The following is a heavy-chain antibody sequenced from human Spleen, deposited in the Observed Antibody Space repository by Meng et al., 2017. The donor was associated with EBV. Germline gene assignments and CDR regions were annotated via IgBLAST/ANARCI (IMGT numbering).Heavy chain of an antibody. J-gene: IGHJ4*02. CDR3: ARGRGGYYIFDY. CDR1: GGSISTTNY. D-gene: IGHD3-22*01. V-gene: IGHV4-4*02. CDR2: IYHNGIT. Sequence: GQRKGAGPGMVKPSGTLPLTCELSGGSISTTNYWNWVRQPPGKGLEWIAEIYHNGITNYNPSLKSRVTISADKSETQFSLNLKSVTAADTAVYYCARGRGGYYIFDYWGQGTLVTVSS.